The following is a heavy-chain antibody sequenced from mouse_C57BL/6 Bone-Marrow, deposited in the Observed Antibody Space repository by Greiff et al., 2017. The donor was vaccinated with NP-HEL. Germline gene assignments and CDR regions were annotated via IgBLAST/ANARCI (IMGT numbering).Heavy chain of an antibody. CDR1: GYTFTDYY. V-gene: IGHV1-26*01. D-gene: IGHD1-1*01. CDR3: ARSHITTVVEAY. CDR2: INPNNGGT. J-gene: IGHJ3*01. Sequence: EVQLQQSGPELVKPGASVKISCKASGYTFTDYYMNWVKQSHGKSLEWIGDINPNNGGTSYNQKFKGKATLTVDKSSSTAYMELRSLTSEDSAVYYCARSHITTVVEAYWGQGTLVTVSA.